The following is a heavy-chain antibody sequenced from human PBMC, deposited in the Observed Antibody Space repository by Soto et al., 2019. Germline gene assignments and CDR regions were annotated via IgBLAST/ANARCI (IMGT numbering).Heavy chain of an antibody. J-gene: IGHJ4*02. V-gene: IGHV2-5*02. CDR1: GFSLSTSGVG. D-gene: IGHD6-19*01. CDR2: IYWDDDK. Sequence: QITLKESGPALVKPTQTLTLTCTFSGFSLSTSGVGVAWIRQPPGKALEWLALIYWDDDKRYSPSLKSRLTITKDTSKNQVVLTMTNMDPVDTATYYCAHTGASVAGTALTDWGQGTLVTVSS. CDR3: AHTGASVAGTALTD.